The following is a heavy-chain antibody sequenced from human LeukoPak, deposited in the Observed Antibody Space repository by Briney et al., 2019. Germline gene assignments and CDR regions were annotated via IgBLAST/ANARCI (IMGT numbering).Heavy chain of an antibody. CDR2: INHSGRT. V-gene: IGHV4-34*01. J-gene: IGHJ5*02. CDR3: ASTAMTTVTTSWFDP. Sequence: SETLSLTCAVYGGSFSGYYWGWVRQPPGKGLEWDGEINHSGRTNYNPSLTCRLTISVDTSKDQCSLKLSSVTAADPAVYYCASTAMTTVTTSWFDPWGQGTLVTLPS. CDR1: GGSFSGYY. D-gene: IGHD4-17*01.